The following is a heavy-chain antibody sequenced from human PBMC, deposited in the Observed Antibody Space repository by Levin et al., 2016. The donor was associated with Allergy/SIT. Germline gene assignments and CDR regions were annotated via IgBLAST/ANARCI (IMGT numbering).Heavy chain of an antibody. CDR1: GGTFSSYA. D-gene: IGHD3-3*01. Sequence: SVKVSCKASGGTFSSYAISWVRQAPGQGLEWMGGIIPIFGTANYAQKFQGRVTITADESTSTAYMELSSLRSEDTAVYYCARDGGFWSGYYEGYYYGMDVWGQGTTVTVSS. CDR3: ARDGGFWSGYYEGYYYGMDV. CDR2: IIPIFGTA. V-gene: IGHV1-69*13. J-gene: IGHJ6*02.